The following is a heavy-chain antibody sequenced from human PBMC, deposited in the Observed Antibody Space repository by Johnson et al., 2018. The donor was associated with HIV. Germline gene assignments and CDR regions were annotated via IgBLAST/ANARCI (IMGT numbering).Heavy chain of an antibody. CDR3: ARDGTETGPDDAFDI. Sequence: VQLVESGGGLVQPGGSLRLSCAASGFIFSSSWIHWVRQAPGKGLEWVSVIYRAGSTYYADSVKDRFTISRDISKNTIYLQMNSLRAEDTAMYYCARDGTETGPDDAFDIWGQGTMVTVSS. J-gene: IGHJ3*02. V-gene: IGHV3-66*01. CDR1: GFIFSSSW. D-gene: IGHD1-1*01. CDR2: IYRAGST.